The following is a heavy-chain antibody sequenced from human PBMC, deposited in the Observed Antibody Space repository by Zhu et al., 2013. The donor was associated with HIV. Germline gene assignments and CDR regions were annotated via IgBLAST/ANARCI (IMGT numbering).Heavy chain of an antibody. CDR1: GYTFTGHY. Sequence: QVHLMQSGAEVKKPGASVRVSCKASGYTFTGHYVHWVRQAPGQGLEWMGWINPNSGDTNYAQKFQGRVTMARDTSISTAYMELSRLRSDDTAVYYCARGGIAVAGTTDYWGQGTLVTVSS. D-gene: IGHD6-19*01. J-gene: IGHJ4*01. CDR2: INPNSGDT. V-gene: IGHV1-2*02. CDR3: ARGGIAVAGTTDY.